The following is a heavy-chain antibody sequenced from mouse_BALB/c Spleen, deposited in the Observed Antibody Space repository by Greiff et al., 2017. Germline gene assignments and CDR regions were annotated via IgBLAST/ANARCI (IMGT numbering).Heavy chain of an antibody. CDR1: GYTFTSYV. Sequence: EVKLVESGPELVKPGASVKMSCKASGYTFTSYVMHWVKQKPGQGLEWIGYINPYNDGTKYNEKFKGKATLTSDKSSSTAYMELSSLTSEDSAVYYCARIYYGYDGYAMDYWGQGTSVTVSS. CDR2: INPYNDGT. D-gene: IGHD2-2*01. J-gene: IGHJ4*01. V-gene: IGHV1-14*01. CDR3: ARIYYGYDGYAMDY.